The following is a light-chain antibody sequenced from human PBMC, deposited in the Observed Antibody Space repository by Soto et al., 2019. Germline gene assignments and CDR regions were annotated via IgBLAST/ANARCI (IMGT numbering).Light chain of an antibody. CDR1: SSDVGSYNL. J-gene: IGLJ3*02. CDR2: EGS. Sequence: QSVLTQPASVSGSPGQSITISCTGTSSDVGSYNLVSWYQQHPGQAPRLMIYEGSKRPSGVSNRFSGSKSGNTASLTISRLQAEDEADYYCCSYAGTSTLLVFGGGTKLTVL. V-gene: IGLV2-23*03. CDR3: CSYAGTSTLLV.